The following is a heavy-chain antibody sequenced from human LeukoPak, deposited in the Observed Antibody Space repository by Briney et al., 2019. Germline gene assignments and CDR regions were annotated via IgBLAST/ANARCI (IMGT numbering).Heavy chain of an antibody. D-gene: IGHD1-1*01. CDR1: GGTFSSYA. J-gene: IGHJ4*02. Sequence: SVKVSCKATGGTFSSYAISWVRQAPGQGLEWMGGIIPIFGTANYAQKFQGRVTITADESTSTAYMELSSLRSEDTAVYYCARGSTTGTTFDYWGQGTLVTVSS. CDR3: ARGSTTGTTFDY. V-gene: IGHV1-69*13. CDR2: IIPIFGTA.